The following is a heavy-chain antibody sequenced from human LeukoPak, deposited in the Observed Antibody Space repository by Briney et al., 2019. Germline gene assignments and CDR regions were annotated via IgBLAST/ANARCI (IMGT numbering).Heavy chain of an antibody. CDR3: VRSGGY. J-gene: IGHJ4*02. CDR2: IKEDGSEK. CDR1: GFTFSSHW. V-gene: IGHV3-7*05. Sequence: GGSLRLSCAASGFTFSSHWMNWVRQAPGKGLEWVANIKEDGSEKYYVDSVKGRSTISRDNAKNSLCLQMNSLRAEGTAIYYCVRSGGYWGQGTLVTVSS. D-gene: IGHD1-26*01.